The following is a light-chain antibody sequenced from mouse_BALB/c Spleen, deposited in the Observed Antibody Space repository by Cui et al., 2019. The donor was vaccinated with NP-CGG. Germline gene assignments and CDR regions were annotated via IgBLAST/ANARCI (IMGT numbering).Light chain of an antibody. CDR3: ALWYSNHWV. CDR1: TGAVTTNNY. J-gene: IGLJ1*01. V-gene: IGLV1*01. CDR2: GTN. Sequence: QAVVTQESALTTSPGETVTLTCRSSTGAVTTNNYANWVKEKPDHLFTGLIGGTNNRAPGVPARFSGSLIGDKAALTITGVQTEDEAIYFCALWYSNHWVFGGGTKLTVL.